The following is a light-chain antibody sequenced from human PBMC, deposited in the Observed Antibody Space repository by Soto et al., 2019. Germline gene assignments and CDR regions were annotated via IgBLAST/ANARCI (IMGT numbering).Light chain of an antibody. V-gene: IGKV3D-15*01. J-gene: IGKJ4*01. CDR2: GAS. Sequence: EIVLTQSPGTLSLSPGEGATLSCRASQSISSNFLAWYQQKRGQAPRLLIHGASNRATGIPDRFSGSGSGTDFTLTISSLQSEDFAVHYCQQYNNWPLTFGGGTKVEI. CDR1: QSISSNF. CDR3: QQYNNWPLT.